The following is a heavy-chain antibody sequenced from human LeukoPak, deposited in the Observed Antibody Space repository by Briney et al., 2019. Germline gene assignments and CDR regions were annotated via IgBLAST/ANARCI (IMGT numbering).Heavy chain of an antibody. CDR2: TYYSGTT. Sequence: SQTLSLTCTVSGGSFSSGAYYWSWIRQHPGKGLEWIGYTYYSGTTYYNPSLKSRVTISVDTSKNQFSLNLSSVTAADTAVYFCARAGDGYNHDYWGQGTLVTVSS. CDR1: GGSFSSGAYY. D-gene: IGHD5-24*01. J-gene: IGHJ4*02. V-gene: IGHV4-31*03. CDR3: ARAGDGYNHDY.